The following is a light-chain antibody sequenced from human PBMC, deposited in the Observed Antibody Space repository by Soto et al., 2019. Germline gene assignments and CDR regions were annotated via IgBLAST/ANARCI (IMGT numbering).Light chain of an antibody. J-gene: IGKJ2*01. CDR2: GAS. CDR1: QTNSSD. V-gene: IGKV3D-15*01. Sequence: EIVMTQSPATLSVSPGERATLSCRASQTNSSDLAWYQHKPGQTPKLVIFGASNRAAGIPARFSGSGSGTEFTLTISSLQSEDFAVYYCHHYNNFPPYTFGQGTKLEIK. CDR3: HHYNNFPPYT.